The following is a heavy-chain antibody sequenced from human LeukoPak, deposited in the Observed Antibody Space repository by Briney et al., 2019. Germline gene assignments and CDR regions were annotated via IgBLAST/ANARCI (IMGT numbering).Heavy chain of an antibody. CDR1: GYTFTSYD. CDR2: MNPNSGNT. Sequence: ASVKVSCKASGYTFTSYDINWVRQATGQGLEWMGWMNPNSGNTGYAQKFQGRVTMTRNTSISTAYMELSSLRSEDTAVYYCARAKRAAAIRYYYYYMDVWGKGTTVTVPS. J-gene: IGHJ6*03. CDR3: ARAKRAAAIRYYYYYMDV. D-gene: IGHD2-2*01. V-gene: IGHV1-8*01.